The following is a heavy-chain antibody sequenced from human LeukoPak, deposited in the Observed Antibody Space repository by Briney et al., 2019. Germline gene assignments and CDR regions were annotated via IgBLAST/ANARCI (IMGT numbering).Heavy chain of an antibody. J-gene: IGHJ4*02. D-gene: IGHD2/OR15-2a*01. Sequence: PGGSLRLSCAASGFTFSTYWMTWVRQAPGKGLERVDNVMQDGDGKYFVDSVKGRFTISRDNARNSLYLQMNSLRVEDTGVYYCARHFYGYFDSWGQGTLVTVSS. CDR3: ARHFYGYFDS. V-gene: IGHV3-7*01. CDR1: GFTFSTYW. CDR2: VMQDGDGK.